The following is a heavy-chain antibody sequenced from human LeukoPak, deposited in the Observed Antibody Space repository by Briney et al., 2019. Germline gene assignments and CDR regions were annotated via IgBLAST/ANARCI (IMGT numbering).Heavy chain of an antibody. CDR2: TYPAGNT. CDR1: GFSIISDY. V-gene: IGHV3-53*01. CDR3: VIGSLWKLSRFDY. D-gene: IGHD3-3*01. J-gene: IGHJ4*02. Sequence: PGGALPISCAPSGFSIISDYMTWVRQAPGKGLEWVSVTYPAGNTFYSDAVKGRFTISRDNSKNTLFLQMNSLRVEDTAVYYCVIGSLWKLSRFDYCGQGTLVTVSS.